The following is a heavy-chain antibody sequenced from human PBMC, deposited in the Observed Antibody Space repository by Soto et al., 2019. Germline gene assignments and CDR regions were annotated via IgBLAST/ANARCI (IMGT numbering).Heavy chain of an antibody. Sequence: GGSLRLSCAASGFTFSSYAMHWVRQAPGKGLEWVAVISYDGSNKYYADSVKGRFTISRDNSKNTLYLQMNSLRAEDTAVYYCARDMSSSGFNDAFDIWGQGTMVTVSS. V-gene: IGHV3-30-3*01. J-gene: IGHJ3*02. D-gene: IGHD6-19*01. CDR2: ISYDGSNK. CDR1: GFTFSSYA. CDR3: ARDMSSSGFNDAFDI.